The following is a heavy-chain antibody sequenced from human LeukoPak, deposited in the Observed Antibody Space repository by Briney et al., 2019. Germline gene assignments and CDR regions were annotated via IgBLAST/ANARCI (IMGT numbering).Heavy chain of an antibody. D-gene: IGHD2-2*01. CDR2: ISRSSSTI. CDR3: ARAIVVVPADSPFYYYYYMDV. V-gene: IGHV3-48*01. J-gene: IGHJ6*03. CDR1: GFTFSSYS. Sequence: GGSLRLSCAASGFTFSSYSMNWVRQAPGKGLEWVSYISRSSSTIYYADSVKGRFTFSRDNAKNSLYLQMNSLRAEDTAVYYCARAIVVVPADSPFYYYYYMDVWGKGTTVTVSS.